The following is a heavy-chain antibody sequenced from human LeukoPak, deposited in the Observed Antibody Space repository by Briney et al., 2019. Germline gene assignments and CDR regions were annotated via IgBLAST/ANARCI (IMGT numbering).Heavy chain of an antibody. CDR3: AKADYASGTYGAFDY. V-gene: IGHV3-30*02. Sequence: GGSLRLSCAASGLSFSSYGMHWVRQAPGKGLEWVAFIQYDGSNKFYADSVEGRFTISRDNSKNTLYLQMNSLRPEDTAIYYCAKADYASGTYGAFDYWGQGTLVTVSS. CDR2: IQYDGSNK. J-gene: IGHJ4*02. D-gene: IGHD3-10*01. CDR1: GLSFSSYG.